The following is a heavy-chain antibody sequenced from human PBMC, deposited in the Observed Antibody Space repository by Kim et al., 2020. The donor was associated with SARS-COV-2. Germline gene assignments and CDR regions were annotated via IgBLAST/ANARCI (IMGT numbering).Heavy chain of an antibody. D-gene: IGHD6-19*01. V-gene: IGHV1-18*01. CDR3: ARIQSIAVAGNNWFDP. J-gene: IGHJ5*02. Sequence: KLQGRVTMTTDTSTSTAYMELRSLRSDDTAVYYCARIQSIAVAGNNWFDPWGQGTLVTVSS.